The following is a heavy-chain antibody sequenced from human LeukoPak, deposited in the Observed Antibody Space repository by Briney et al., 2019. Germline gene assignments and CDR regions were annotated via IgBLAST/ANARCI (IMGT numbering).Heavy chain of an antibody. D-gene: IGHD2-2*01. CDR1: GGSISSRSYY. CDR2: NSYSGRT. CDR3: ARQSCTTTSCYSDY. Sequence: PSETLSLTCTVSGGSISSRSYYWGWIRQPPGRGLEWIGSNSYSGRTYYSVSLKSRLTISVDTTKNQFSLKLTSVTAADTAVYYCARQSCTTTSCYSDYWGQGTLVTVSS. V-gene: IGHV4-39*01. J-gene: IGHJ4*02.